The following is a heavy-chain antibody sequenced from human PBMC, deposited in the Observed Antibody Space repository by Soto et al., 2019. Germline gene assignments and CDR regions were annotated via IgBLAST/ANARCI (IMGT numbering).Heavy chain of an antibody. CDR2: ISGSSITI. CDR3: ARDSPSSSWLFDF. D-gene: IGHD6-13*01. V-gene: IGHV3-48*02. Sequence: CGSLRLSCAASGFTFNTSGMNWVRQAPGKGLEWISYISGSSITIYYADSMKGRFTISRDNAKNSLYLQMNSLRDEDTAVYYCARDSPSSSWLFDFWGHGTLVTVYS. CDR1: GFTFNTSG. J-gene: IGHJ4*01.